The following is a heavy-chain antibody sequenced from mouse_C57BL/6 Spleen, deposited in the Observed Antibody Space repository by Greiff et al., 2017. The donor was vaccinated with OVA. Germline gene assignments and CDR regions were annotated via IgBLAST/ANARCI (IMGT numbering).Heavy chain of an antibody. CDR2: ISDGGSYT. D-gene: IGHD2-2*01. V-gene: IGHV5-4*01. Sequence: EVKLVESGGGLVKPGGSLKLSCAASGFTFSSYALSWVRPTPEKRLEWVATISDGGSYTYYPDNVKGRFTISRDNAKNNLYLQMSHLKSEDTAMYYCAREGGGYDASMDYWGQGTSVTVSS. CDR3: AREGGGYDASMDY. J-gene: IGHJ4*01. CDR1: GFTFSSYA.